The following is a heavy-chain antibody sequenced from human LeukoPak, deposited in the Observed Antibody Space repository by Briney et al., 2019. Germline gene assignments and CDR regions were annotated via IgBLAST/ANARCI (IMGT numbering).Heavy chain of an antibody. V-gene: IGHV1-69*05. J-gene: IGHJ3*02. CDR3: ARERGSTRDSSGYYLTPGAFDI. Sequence: EASVKVSCKASGYIFVSYYINWVRQAPGQGLEWMGGIIPIFGTANYAQKFQGRVTITTDESTSTAYMELSSLRSEDTAVYYCARERGSTRDSSGYYLTPGAFDIWGQGTMVTVSS. CDR1: GYIFVSYY. CDR2: IIPIFGTA. D-gene: IGHD3-22*01.